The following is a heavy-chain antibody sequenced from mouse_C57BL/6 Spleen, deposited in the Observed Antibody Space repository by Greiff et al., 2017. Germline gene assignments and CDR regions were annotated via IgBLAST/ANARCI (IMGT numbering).Heavy chain of an antibody. V-gene: IGHV5-4*01. J-gene: IGHJ2*01. CDR3: AREGV. CDR2: ISDGGSYT. Sequence: EVQLVESGGGLVKPGGSLKLSCAASGFTFSSYAMSWVRQTPEKRLEWVATISDGGSYTYYPDNVKGRFTISRDNAKNNLYLQMSHLKSEDTAMYYCAREGVWGQGTTLTVSS. CDR1: GFTFSSYA.